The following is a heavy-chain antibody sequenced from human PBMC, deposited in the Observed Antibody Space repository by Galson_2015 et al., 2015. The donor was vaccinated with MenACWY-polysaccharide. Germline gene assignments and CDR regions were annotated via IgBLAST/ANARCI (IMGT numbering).Heavy chain of an antibody. V-gene: IGHV3-9*01. CDR3: AKDITDPGGY. Sequence: SLRLSCAVSGLILDGYAMHWVRQAPGKGLEWVAGISWNSDSTGYADSVKGRFTISRDNAKNSLYLQMNSLRPEDTALYYCAKDITDPGGYWGQGTLVTVSS. J-gene: IGHJ4*02. D-gene: IGHD3-10*01. CDR2: ISWNSDST. CDR1: GLILDGYA.